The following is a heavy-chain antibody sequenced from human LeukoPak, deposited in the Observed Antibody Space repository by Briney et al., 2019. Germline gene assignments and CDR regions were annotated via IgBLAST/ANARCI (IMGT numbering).Heavy chain of an antibody. V-gene: IGHV1-2*02. J-gene: IGHJ3*02. CDR1: GYTFIGYY. Sequence: GSVKVSCKASGYTFIGYYMYWVRQAPGQGLEWMGWINPNSGGTNYAQKFQGRVTMTRDTSISTAYMELSRLRSDATAVYYCAREPGSSRWYAFNIWGQGTMVTVSS. CDR3: AREPGSSRWYAFNI. D-gene: IGHD6-13*01. CDR2: INPNSGGT.